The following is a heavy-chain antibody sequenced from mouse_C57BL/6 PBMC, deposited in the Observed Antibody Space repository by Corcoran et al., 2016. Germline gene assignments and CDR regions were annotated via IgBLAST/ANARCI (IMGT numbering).Heavy chain of an antibody. CDR1: GYTFTDYY. Sequence: EVQLQQSGPELVKPGASVKISCKASGYTFTDYYMNWVKQSHGKSLEWIGDINPNNGGTSYNQKFKGKATLTVDKSSSTAYMELRSLTSEDSAVYYCARMNYGYDGFAYWGQGTLVTVSA. CDR3: ARMNYGYDGFAY. D-gene: IGHD2-2*01. J-gene: IGHJ3*01. CDR2: INPNNGGT. V-gene: IGHV1-26*01.